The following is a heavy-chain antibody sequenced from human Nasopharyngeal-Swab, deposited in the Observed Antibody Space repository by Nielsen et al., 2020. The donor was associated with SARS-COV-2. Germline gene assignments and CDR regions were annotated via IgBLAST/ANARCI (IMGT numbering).Heavy chain of an antibody. Sequence: GGSLRLPCAASGFTFSSYGMHWVRQAPGKGLEWVAVISYDGSKKYYADSVKGRFTISRDNSKNTLYLQMNSLRAEDTAVYYCAKDQMAHFDYWGQGTLVTVSS. CDR2: ISYDGSKK. J-gene: IGHJ4*02. V-gene: IGHV3-30*18. CDR1: GFTFSSYG. D-gene: IGHD5-24*01. CDR3: AKDQMAHFDY.